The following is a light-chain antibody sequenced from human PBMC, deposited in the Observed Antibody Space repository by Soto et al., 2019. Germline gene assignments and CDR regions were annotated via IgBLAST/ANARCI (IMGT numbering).Light chain of an antibody. Sequence: QSALTQPASVSGSPGQSITISCTGTSSDVGSYNYVSWYQQHLGKAPNLIIYEVKNRPSGVSTRFSGSKSGNTASLTISGLQGDDAADDYCSSFSGSSTLVFGGGTKVTVL. J-gene: IGLJ2*01. CDR3: SSFSGSSTLV. CDR1: SSDVGSYNY. V-gene: IGLV2-14*01. CDR2: EVK.